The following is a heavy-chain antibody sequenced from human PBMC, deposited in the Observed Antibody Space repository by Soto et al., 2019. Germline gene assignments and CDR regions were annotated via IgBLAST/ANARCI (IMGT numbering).Heavy chain of an antibody. Sequence: AASVKVSCKASGGTFSSYAISWVRQAPGQGLEWMGGIIPIFGTANYAQKFQGRVTITADESTSTAYMELSSLRSEDTAVYYCARFRAGYDSSGYYNYFDYWGQGTLVTVSS. CDR3: ARFRAGYDSSGYYNYFDY. V-gene: IGHV1-69*13. D-gene: IGHD3-22*01. CDR2: IIPIFGTA. CDR1: GGTFSSYA. J-gene: IGHJ4*02.